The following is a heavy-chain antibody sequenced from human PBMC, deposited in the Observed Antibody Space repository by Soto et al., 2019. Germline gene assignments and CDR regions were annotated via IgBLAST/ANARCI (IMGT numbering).Heavy chain of an antibody. CDR1: GFTFSSYA. CDR3: ARAPSYYYYMDV. J-gene: IGHJ6*03. Sequence: GGSLRLSCAASGFTFSSYAMSWVRQAPGKGLEWVSAISGSGGSTYYADSVKGRFTISRDNSKNTLYLQMNSLRAEDTAVYYCARAPSYYYYMDVWGKGTTVTVSS. V-gene: IGHV3-23*01. CDR2: ISGSGGST.